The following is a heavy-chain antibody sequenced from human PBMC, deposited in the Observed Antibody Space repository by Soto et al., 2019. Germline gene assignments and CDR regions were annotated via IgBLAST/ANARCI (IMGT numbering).Heavy chain of an antibody. CDR3: VRRQRDSGPNGDY. Sequence: SGPTLVNPTETLTLTCTFSGFSLSTSGMGVGWIRQPPRKALEWLALIYWHDDKRYSPSLSNRLTVTKDDSKNQVVLTMTDMEPVDTATYYCVRRQRDSGPNGDYWGQGILVTVSS. V-gene: IGHV2-5*01. CDR1: GFSLSTSGMG. D-gene: IGHD3-10*01. J-gene: IGHJ4*02. CDR2: IYWHDDK.